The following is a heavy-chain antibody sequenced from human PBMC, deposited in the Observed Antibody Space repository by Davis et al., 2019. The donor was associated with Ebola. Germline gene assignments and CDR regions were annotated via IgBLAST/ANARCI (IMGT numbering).Heavy chain of an antibody. J-gene: IGHJ4*02. D-gene: IGHD6-6*01. V-gene: IGHV3-11*03. CDR1: GFTFSDYY. Sequence: GGSLRLSCAASGFTFSDYYMSWIRQAPGKGLEWVSYISSSSSYTNYADSVKGRFTISRDNSKNTLYLQMNSLKTEDTAVYYCTSANSSSGVDYWGQGTLVTVSS. CDR2: ISSSSSYT. CDR3: TSANSSSGVDY.